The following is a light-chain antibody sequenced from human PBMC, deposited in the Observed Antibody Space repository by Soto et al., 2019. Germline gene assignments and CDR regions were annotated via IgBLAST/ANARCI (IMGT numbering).Light chain of an antibody. V-gene: IGLV2-14*01. Sequence: QSALTQPASVSGSPGQSITLSCTGTSSDVGGYDYVSWYQQHPGTAPKLMIYEVSNQPSGISNRFSGSKSGNTASLTISGLQAEDEAYYYLSSYTTTSTQVFGGGTKLTVL. J-gene: IGLJ2*01. CDR3: SSYTTTSTQV. CDR1: SSDVGGYDY. CDR2: EVS.